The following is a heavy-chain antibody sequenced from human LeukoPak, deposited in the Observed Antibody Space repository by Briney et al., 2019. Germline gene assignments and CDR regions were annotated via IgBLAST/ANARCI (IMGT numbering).Heavy chain of an antibody. Sequence: ASVKVSCKASGGTFSSYAISWVRQAPGQWLEWMGGINAANGDTKYSRKFLGRVTISRDTSASTVYMELSSLRYEDTAVYYCTRDTYYSPLDYWGQGTLVTVSS. CDR1: GGTFSSYA. CDR3: TRDTYYSPLDY. D-gene: IGHD3-10*01. J-gene: IGHJ4*02. V-gene: IGHV1-3*01. CDR2: INAANGDT.